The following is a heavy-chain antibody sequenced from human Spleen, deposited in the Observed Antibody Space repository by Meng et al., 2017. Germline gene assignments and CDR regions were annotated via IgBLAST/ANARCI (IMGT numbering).Heavy chain of an antibody. Sequence: QVALVQSGAEVKKPGASVKVSCKASGYTFPDYYMHWVRQAHGQGLEWMGWINPNSGGTNYAQKFQGRVTMTRDTSISTAYMELSRLRSDDTAVYYCARDEWFGELSWFDPWGQGTLVTVSS. CDR2: INPNSGGT. D-gene: IGHD3-10*01. CDR3: ARDEWFGELSWFDP. CDR1: GYTFPDYY. V-gene: IGHV1-2*02. J-gene: IGHJ5*02.